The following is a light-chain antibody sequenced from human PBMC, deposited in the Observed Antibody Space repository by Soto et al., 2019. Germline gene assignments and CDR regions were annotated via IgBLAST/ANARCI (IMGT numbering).Light chain of an antibody. J-gene: IGKJ4*01. CDR3: QQRNKWPPVT. CDR1: PSVSNS. CDR2: DAS. V-gene: IGKV3-11*01. Sequence: ESVLTQSPATLSSSPGERATLSCRASPSVSNSLAWYQHKPGQAPRLLIYDASNRATGVPTRFRGSGSGTDFTLTISSLEPEDFAVYYCQQRNKWPPVTFGGGTKVDIK.